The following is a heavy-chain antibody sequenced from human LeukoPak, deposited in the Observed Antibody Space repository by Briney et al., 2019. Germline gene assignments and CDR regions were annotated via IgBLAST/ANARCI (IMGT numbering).Heavy chain of an antibody. CDR3: ARIYGSGSYPGD. V-gene: IGHV3-7*01. CDR2: IKQDGSEK. D-gene: IGHD3-10*01. J-gene: IGHJ4*02. Sequence: GGSLRLSCAASGFTFSNYWMGWVRQAPGKGLEWVANIKQDGSEKYYVDSVKGRFTISRDNAKNSLYLQMNSLRAEDTAVYYCARIYGSGSYPGDWGQGTLVTVSS. CDR1: GFTFSNYW.